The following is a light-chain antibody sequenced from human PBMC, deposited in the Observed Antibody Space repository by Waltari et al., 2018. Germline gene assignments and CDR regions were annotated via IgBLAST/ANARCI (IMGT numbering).Light chain of an antibody. CDR1: SNVVAGYNA. CDR3: SSQSSNDVVL. CDR2: DVS. J-gene: IGLJ2*01. V-gene: IGLV2-14*01. Sequence: QSALTQPASVSGSPGQSVTIFCAGTSNVVAGYNAVSWYQEHPGQAPRVIIYDVSDRPSGVSDRFSGSKSGNTASLTISGLQAEDEADYYCSSQSSNDVVLFGGGTKLTVL.